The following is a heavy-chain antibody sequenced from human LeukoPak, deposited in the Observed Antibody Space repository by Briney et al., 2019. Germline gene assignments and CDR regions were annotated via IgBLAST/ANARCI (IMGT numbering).Heavy chain of an antibody. V-gene: IGHV5-51*01. J-gene: IGHJ4*02. Sequence: GESLRISCRVSGYTFTKNWIAWVRQMPGEGLEWMGGIYPDDSDTRYSPSFQGQVTISADKSINTAYLQWSSLRASDTAMYYCATSESQTRFDYWGQGTPVTVSS. CDR1: GYTFTKNW. CDR2: IYPDDSDT. CDR3: ATSESQTRFDY. D-gene: IGHD1/OR15-1a*01.